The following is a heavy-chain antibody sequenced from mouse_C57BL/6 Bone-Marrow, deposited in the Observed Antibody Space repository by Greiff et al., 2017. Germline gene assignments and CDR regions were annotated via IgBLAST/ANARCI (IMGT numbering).Heavy chain of an antibody. CDR2: ISNGGGST. J-gene: IGHJ4*01. V-gene: IGHV5-12*01. Sequence: DVKLVESGGGLVQPGGSLKLSCAASGFTFSDYYMYWVRQTPEKRLEWVAYISNGGGSTYYPDTVKGRFTISRDNAKNTLYLQMSRLKSEDTAMYYCARRGDYDDYAMDYWGQGTSVTVSS. CDR1: GFTFSDYY. CDR3: ARRGDYDDYAMDY. D-gene: IGHD2-4*01.